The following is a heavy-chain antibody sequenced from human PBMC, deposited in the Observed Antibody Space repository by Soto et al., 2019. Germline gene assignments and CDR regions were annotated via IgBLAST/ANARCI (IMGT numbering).Heavy chain of an antibody. CDR2: IFSSGTT. J-gene: IGHJ6*02. CDR1: GDSISSGNKY. Sequence: KPSENLSLTCTVSGDSISSGNKYWSWIRQPPGKGLEWIGYIFSSGTTYYNPSLKSRLTMSLDASQNQSSLKINSLTEADTEVYFCARVPSPFDYYYAMDVWVQGTTVT. CDR3: ARVPSPFDYYYAMDV. V-gene: IGHV4-30-4*02. D-gene: IGHD3-16*01.